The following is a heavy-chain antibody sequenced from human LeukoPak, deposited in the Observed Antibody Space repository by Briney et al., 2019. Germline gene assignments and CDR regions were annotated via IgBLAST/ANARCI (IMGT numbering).Heavy chain of an antibody. Sequence: SVKVSCKASGGTFSSYAISWVRQAPGQGLEWMGGIIPIFGTPNYAQKFQGRVTITADESTSTAYMELSSLRSEDTAVYYCARQIVVVPAAMSLNWFDPWGQGTLVTVSS. CDR3: ARQIVVVPAAMSLNWFDP. CDR2: IIPIFGTP. J-gene: IGHJ5*02. D-gene: IGHD2-2*01. V-gene: IGHV1-69*13. CDR1: GGTFSSYA.